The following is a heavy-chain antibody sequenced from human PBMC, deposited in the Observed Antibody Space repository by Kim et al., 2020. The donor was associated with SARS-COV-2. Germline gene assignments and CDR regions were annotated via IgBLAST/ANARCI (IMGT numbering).Heavy chain of an antibody. CDR1: GGTFSSYA. J-gene: IGHJ4*02. CDR2: IIPIFGTA. CDR3: ASGYDSSGYYDTGIDY. Sequence: SVKVSCKASGGTFSSYAISWVRQAPGQGLEWMGGIIPIFGTANYAQKFQGRVTITADESTSTAYMELSSLRSEDTAVYYCASGYDSSGYYDTGIDYWGQGTLVTVSS. V-gene: IGHV1-69*13. D-gene: IGHD3-22*01.